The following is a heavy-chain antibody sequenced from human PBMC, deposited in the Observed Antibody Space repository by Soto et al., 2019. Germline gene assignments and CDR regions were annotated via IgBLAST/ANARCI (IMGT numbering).Heavy chain of an antibody. CDR2: ISHRGNT. Sequence: QLHLQESGSGLVKPSQTLSLTCGVSGASISLVGYSWSWIRQPPGKGLEWIGYISHRGNTYYNPSLRSRVTISVDRSKNGFSLNLRSVTAADTAMYYCARYDSSGDFDYWGQGTLVTVSS. J-gene: IGHJ4*02. CDR1: GASISLVGYS. V-gene: IGHV4-30-2*01. D-gene: IGHD3-22*01. CDR3: ARYDSSGDFDY.